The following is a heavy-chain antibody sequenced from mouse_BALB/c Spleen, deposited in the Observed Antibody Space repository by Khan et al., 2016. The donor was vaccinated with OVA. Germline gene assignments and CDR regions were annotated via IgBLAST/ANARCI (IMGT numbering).Heavy chain of an antibody. V-gene: IGHV14-1*02. Sequence: VQLQQSGAELVRPGALVKLSCKASGFNIKDYYIHWVKQRPEQGLVWIGRIDPENGNTIYDPKFPGKASITSDTSSNTAYLQLNSLTSEDTAVYYCARDGYSPWFAYGGQGTLVTVSA. J-gene: IGHJ3*01. D-gene: IGHD2-3*01. CDR1: GFNIKDYY. CDR2: IDPENGNT. CDR3: ARDGYSPWFAY.